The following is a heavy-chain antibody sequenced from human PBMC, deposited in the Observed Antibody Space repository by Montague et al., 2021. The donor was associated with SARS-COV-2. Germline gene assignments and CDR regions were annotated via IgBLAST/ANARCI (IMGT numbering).Heavy chain of an antibody. D-gene: IGHD3-10*01. Sequence: SLRLSCAASGLTVSGNYMSWVRQAPGKGLEWVAVIWYDGSNKYYADSVRGRFTISRDNSKNTLYLQMNSLRAEDTAVYYCARLYYYGSGRRMGYYYYGMDVWGQGTTVTVSS. V-gene: IGHV3-33*08. CDR3: ARLYYYGSGRRMGYYYYGMDV. CDR2: IWYDGSNK. J-gene: IGHJ6*02. CDR1: GLTVSGNY.